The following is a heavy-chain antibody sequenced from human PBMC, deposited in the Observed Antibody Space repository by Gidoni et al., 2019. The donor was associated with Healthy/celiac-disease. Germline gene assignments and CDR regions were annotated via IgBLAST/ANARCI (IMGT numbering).Heavy chain of an antibody. D-gene: IGHD2-2*01. CDR2: IKSKTDGGTT. CDR3: NTGLLPGPNIVVVPAAANFDY. J-gene: IGHJ4*02. V-gene: IGHV3-15*01. Sequence: LEWVGRIKSKTDGGTTDYDAPVKGRFTISRDDSKNTLYLQMNSLKTEDTAVYYCNTGLLPGPNIVVVPAAANFDYWGQGTLVTVSS.